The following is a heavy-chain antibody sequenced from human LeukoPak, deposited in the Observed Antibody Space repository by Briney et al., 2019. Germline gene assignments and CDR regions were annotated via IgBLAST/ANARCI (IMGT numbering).Heavy chain of an antibody. Sequence: GGSLRLSCAASGFSLSIYGMLWVRQAPGKGLEWVASIRHDGNNKYYADSVKGRFTISRDNSKNTLLLQMNSLRTDDTAVYYCAKRAGYCSSTSCLAVDYWGQGTLVTVSS. J-gene: IGHJ4*02. CDR1: GFSLSIYG. D-gene: IGHD2-2*01. V-gene: IGHV3-30*02. CDR3: AKRAGYCSSTSCLAVDY. CDR2: IRHDGNNK.